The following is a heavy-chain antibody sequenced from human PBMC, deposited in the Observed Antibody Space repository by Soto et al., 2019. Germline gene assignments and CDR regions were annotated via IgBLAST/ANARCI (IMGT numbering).Heavy chain of an antibody. D-gene: IGHD3-16*01. CDR2: ISTGGATI. V-gene: IGHV3-48*01. CDR3: ARDSSHYDNTWGSYRVLDY. J-gene: IGHJ4*02. Sequence: HPGGSLRLSCAASGFTFSSYSMNWVRQAPGKGLQWLSYISTGGATIYYADSVKGRFTISRDNAMNSLYLQMNSLRAEDTAVYYCARDSSHYDNTWGSYRVLDYWGQGTLVTVSS. CDR1: GFTFSSYS.